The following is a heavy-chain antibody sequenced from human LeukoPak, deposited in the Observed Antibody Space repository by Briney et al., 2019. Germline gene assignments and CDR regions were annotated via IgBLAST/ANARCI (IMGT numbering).Heavy chain of an antibody. D-gene: IGHD3-22*01. CDR1: RYTFTGYY. Sequence: ASVKVSCKASRYTFTGYYMHWVRQAPGQGREWMGRINPNSGGTNYAQKFQGRVTMTRDTSISTAYMELSRLRCEQPDIYYRKTRPADWLSLHGDFDYRAKGTLVTVSS. J-gene: IGHJ4*02. CDR2: INPNSGGT. V-gene: IGHV1-2*05. CDR3: KTRPADWLSLHGDFDY.